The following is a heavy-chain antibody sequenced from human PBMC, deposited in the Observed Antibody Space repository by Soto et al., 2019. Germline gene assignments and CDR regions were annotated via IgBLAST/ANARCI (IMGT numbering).Heavy chain of an antibody. CDR3: ARQGFGPLHGLVDV. Sequence: QVQLQESGPGLVKPSETLSLSCTVSGGSINSYYWSWIRQSPGKRMEWIGYVHHSWGSSYNPSLQSGVAISLDTSKSQCSLKVPSVTATDTAVYYCARQGFGPLHGLVDVWGQGTTVTVSS. CDR2: VHHSWGS. CDR1: GGSINSYY. D-gene: IGHD3-10*01. J-gene: IGHJ6*02. V-gene: IGHV4-59*08.